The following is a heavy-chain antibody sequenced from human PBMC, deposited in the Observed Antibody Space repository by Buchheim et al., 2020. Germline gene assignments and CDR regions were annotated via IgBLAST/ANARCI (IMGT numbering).Heavy chain of an antibody. CDR3: ARDQGSGWSSNWFDP. V-gene: IGHV3-48*01. CDR2: ISSSSSTI. CDR1: GFTFSSYS. J-gene: IGHJ5*02. D-gene: IGHD6-19*01. Sequence: EVQLVESGGGLVQPGGSLRLSCAASGFTFSSYSMNWVRQAPGKGLEWVSYISSSSSTIYYADSVKVRFTISRDNAKNSLYLQMNSLRAEDTAVYYCARDQGSGWSSNWFDPWGQGTL.